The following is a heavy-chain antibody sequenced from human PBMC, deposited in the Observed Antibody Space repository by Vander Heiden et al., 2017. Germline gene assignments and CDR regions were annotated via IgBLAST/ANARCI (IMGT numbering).Heavy chain of an antibody. Sequence: QVQLQQWGAGLLKPSETMSATCAVYGGSFSGYYWGWIRQPPGKGMEWMGEINHRGSTNYNPSLKSRVTISVDTSKNQFSLKLSSVTAADTAVYYCARGATYYYDSSGYDRDAFDIWGQGTMVTVSS. D-gene: IGHD3-22*01. J-gene: IGHJ3*02. CDR3: ARGATYYYDSSGYDRDAFDI. CDR2: INHRGST. V-gene: IGHV4-34*01. CDR1: GGSFSGYY.